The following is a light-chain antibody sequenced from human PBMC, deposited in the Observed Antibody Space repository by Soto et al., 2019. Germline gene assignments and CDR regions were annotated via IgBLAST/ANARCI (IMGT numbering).Light chain of an antibody. CDR1: QSISGW. CDR2: NAS. V-gene: IGKV1-5*01. CDR3: QRYNSYPWT. Sequence: DIQMTQSPSTLSASVGDRVTITCXASQSISGWLAWYQQKPGKAPKLLIYNASSLKSGVPSRFSGSGFGTEFTLTISSLQPDDFATYYCQRYNSYPWTFGQGTKVDIK. J-gene: IGKJ1*01.